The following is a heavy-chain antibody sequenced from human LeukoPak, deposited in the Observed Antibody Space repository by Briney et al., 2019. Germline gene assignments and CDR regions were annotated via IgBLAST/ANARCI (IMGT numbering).Heavy chain of an antibody. CDR3: ASYGDFDAFDI. V-gene: IGHV1-46*01. CDR2: INPSGGST. CDR1: GYTFTSYY. D-gene: IGHD4-17*01. Sequence: ASVKVSCKASGYTFTSYYMHWVRQAPGQGLEWMGIINPSGGSTSYAQKFQGRVTMTRDTSPSTVYMELSSLRSEDTAVYYCASYGDFDAFDIWSQGTMVTVSS. J-gene: IGHJ3*02.